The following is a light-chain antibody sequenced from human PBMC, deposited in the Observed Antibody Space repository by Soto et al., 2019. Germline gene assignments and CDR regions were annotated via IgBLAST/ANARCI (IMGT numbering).Light chain of an antibody. V-gene: IGKV4-1*01. CDR3: QEFYNTPYT. CDR2: WAS. Sequence: DIVMTQSPDSLAVSLGERATINCKSSQTILNNSNNKNSLAWYQQKPGQPPHLLIYWASTRESGVPDRFSGSGSVTDFTLTISSLQAEDVAVYYCQEFYNTPYTFGQGTKLEIK. J-gene: IGKJ2*01. CDR1: QTILNNSNNKNS.